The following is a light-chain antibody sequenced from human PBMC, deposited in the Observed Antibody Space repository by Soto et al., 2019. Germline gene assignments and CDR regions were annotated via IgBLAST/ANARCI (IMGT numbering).Light chain of an antibody. J-gene: IGLJ2*01. CDR2: EVS. CDR1: SNDVGGYNH. Sequence: QSVLTQPAPVSGSPGQSITISCTGTSNDVGGYNHVSWYQQHPGKAPKLIIYEVSYRPSGVSNRFSGSKSGNTASLTISGLQAEDEADYYCNSYRSSDSVVFGGGTKVTVL. CDR3: NSYRSSDSVV. V-gene: IGLV2-14*01.